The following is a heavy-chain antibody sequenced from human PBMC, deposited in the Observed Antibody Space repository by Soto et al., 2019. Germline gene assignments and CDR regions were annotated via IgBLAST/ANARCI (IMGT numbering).Heavy chain of an antibody. Sequence: ASVKVSCKASGYTFTGYYMDWVRQAPGQGLEWMGWINPNSGGTNYAQKFQGWVTMTRDTSISTAYMELSRLRSDDTAVYYCARGDGSGRPTYYYYMDVWGKGTTVTVSS. CDR3: ARGDGSGRPTYYYYMDV. D-gene: IGHD3-10*01. CDR2: INPNSGGT. V-gene: IGHV1-2*04. CDR1: GYTFTGYY. J-gene: IGHJ6*03.